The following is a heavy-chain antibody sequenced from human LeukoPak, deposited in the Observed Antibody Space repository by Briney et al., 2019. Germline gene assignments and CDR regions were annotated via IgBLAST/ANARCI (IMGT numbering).Heavy chain of an antibody. CDR3: ATYPTFSYGSGSYAFDI. Sequence: ASVKVSCKVSGYTLTELSMHWVRQAPGKGLEGMGGFDPEDGETIYAQKFQGRVTMTEDTSTDTAYMELSSLRSEDTAVYYCATYPTFSYGSGSYAFDIWGQGTMVTVSS. CDR2: FDPEDGET. J-gene: IGHJ3*02. CDR1: GYTLTELS. V-gene: IGHV1-24*01. D-gene: IGHD3-10*01.